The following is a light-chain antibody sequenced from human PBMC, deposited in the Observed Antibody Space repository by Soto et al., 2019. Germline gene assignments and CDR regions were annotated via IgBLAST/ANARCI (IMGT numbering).Light chain of an antibody. CDR3: QQYADSRQVT. J-gene: IGKJ4*01. CDR2: GAS. Sequence: IVMTQSPATLSVSPGERATLSCRASQSVSIDLAWYQQTPGQAPRLLIYGASTRATGIPVRFSGSGSGTDFTLTIRRLEPEDFALYYCQQYADSRQVTFGGGT. V-gene: IGKV3-15*01. CDR1: QSVSID.